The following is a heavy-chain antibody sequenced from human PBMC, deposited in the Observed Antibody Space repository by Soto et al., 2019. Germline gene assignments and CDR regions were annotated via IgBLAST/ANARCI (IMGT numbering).Heavy chain of an antibody. D-gene: IGHD2-21*01. CDR2: IKSGGTA. Sequence: NPGGSLRLSCAASGFTFNIAWMSWVRQAPGKGLEWVSRIKSGGTADYAAPVKGRFTISRDDSINTLYLQMDSLKTEDTAVYYCIATHKGTPARPFFDFWGQGTLVTVSS. CDR3: IATHKGTPARPFFDF. V-gene: IGHV3-15*01. CDR1: GFTFNIAW. J-gene: IGHJ4*02.